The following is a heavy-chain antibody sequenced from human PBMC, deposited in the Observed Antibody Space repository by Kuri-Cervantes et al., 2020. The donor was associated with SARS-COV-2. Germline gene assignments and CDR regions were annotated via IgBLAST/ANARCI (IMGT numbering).Heavy chain of an antibody. J-gene: IGHJ5*02. CDR1: GFTFSSYW. CDR3: ARDLRLGKSLDH. Sequence: GESLKISCAASGFTFSSYWMSWVRQAPGKGLEWVANIKQDGSEKYYVDSVKGRFTISRDNAKNSLYLQMNSLRAEDTAVYYCARDLRLGKSLDHWGQGTLVTVSS. V-gene: IGHV3-7*01. D-gene: IGHD7-27*01. CDR2: IKQDGSEK.